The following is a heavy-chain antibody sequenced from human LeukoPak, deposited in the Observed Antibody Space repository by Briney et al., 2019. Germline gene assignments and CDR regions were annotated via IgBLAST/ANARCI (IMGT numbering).Heavy chain of an antibody. D-gene: IGHD3-22*01. CDR1: GGSISSSSYY. Sequence: SETLSLTCIVSGGSISSSSYYWGWIRQPPGKGLEWIASIYYSGSTYYNPSLKSRVTISVDTSKNQFSLKLSSVTAADTAVYYCARDYYDSSGYYPFGYFDLWGRGTLVTVSS. V-gene: IGHV4-39*07. CDR3: ARDYYDSSGYYPFGYFDL. CDR2: IYYSGST. J-gene: IGHJ2*01.